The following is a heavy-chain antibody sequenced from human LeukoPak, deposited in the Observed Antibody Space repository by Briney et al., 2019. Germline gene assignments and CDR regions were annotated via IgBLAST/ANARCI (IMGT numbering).Heavy chain of an antibody. CDR1: GYTFTSYY. D-gene: IGHD5-18*01. V-gene: IGHV1-46*01. Sequence: GASVKVSCKASGYTFTSYYMHWVRQAPGQGLEWMGIINPSGGSTSYAQKFQGRVTMTRDTSTSTVYMELSSLRSEDTAVYYCARDQRESGYSYGYARGGRYYYGMDVWGQGTTVTVSS. CDR2: INPSGGST. J-gene: IGHJ6*02. CDR3: ARDQRESGYSYGYARGGRYYYGMDV.